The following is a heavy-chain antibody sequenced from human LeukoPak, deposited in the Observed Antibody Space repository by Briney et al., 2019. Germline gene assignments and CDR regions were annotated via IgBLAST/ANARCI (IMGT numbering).Heavy chain of an antibody. CDR1: GYTFTGYY. CDR3: ARSTRYCSSTSCYSFFDY. CDR2: INPNSGGT. Sequence: ASVKVSCKASGYTFTGYYMHWVRQAPGQGLEWMGWINPNSGGTNYAQKFQGRVTMTRDTSISTAYMELSRLRSDDTAVYYCARSTRYCSSTSCYSFFDYWGQETLVTVSS. V-gene: IGHV1-2*02. J-gene: IGHJ4*02. D-gene: IGHD2-2*01.